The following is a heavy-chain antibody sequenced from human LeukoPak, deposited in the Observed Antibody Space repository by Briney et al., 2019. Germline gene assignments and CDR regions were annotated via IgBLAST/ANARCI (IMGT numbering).Heavy chain of an antibody. CDR1: GGSISSGSYY. V-gene: IGHV4-61*02. J-gene: IGHJ4*02. Sequence: PSETLSLTCTVSGGSISSGSYYWSWIRQPAGKGLEWIGRIYTSGSTNYNPSLKSRVTISVDTSKNQFSLKLSSVTAADTAVYYCARVRYYDILTGSTVFDYWGQGTLVTVSS. CDR2: IYTSGST. CDR3: ARVRYYDILTGSTVFDY. D-gene: IGHD3-9*01.